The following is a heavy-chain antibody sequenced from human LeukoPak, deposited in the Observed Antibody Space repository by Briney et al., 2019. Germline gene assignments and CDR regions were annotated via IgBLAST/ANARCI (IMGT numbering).Heavy chain of an antibody. CDR3: ARAVAADPGGY. CDR1: GFSFSSYA. V-gene: IGHV3-23*01. Sequence: GGSLGLSCAASGFSFSSYAMSWVRQAPGKGLEWVSAISGSGGNTYYEGSVKGRFTISRDNAKNSLYLQMNSQRAEDTAVYYCARAVAADPGGYWGQGTLVTVSS. J-gene: IGHJ4*02. CDR2: ISGSGGNT. D-gene: IGHD6-19*01.